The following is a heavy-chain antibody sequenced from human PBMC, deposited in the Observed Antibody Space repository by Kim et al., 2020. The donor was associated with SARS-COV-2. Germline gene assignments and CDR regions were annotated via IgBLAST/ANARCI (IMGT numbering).Heavy chain of an antibody. CDR2: IYSGGST. CDR3: ARAGYCSSTSCYGVGYFDY. J-gene: IGHJ4*02. D-gene: IGHD2-2*01. Sequence: GGSLRLSCAASGFTVSSNYMSWVRQAPGKGLEWVSVIYSGGSTYYADSVKGRFTISRDNSKNTLYLQMNSLRDEDTAVYYCARAGYCSSTSCYGVGYFDYWGQGTLVTVSS. V-gene: IGHV3-66*01. CDR1: GFTVSSNY.